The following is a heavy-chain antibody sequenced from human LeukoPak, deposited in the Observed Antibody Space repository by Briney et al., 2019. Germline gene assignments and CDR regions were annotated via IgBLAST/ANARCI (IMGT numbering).Heavy chain of an antibody. J-gene: IGHJ4*02. Sequence: GASVTVSCKTSGYTFTAYYLHWVRPAPGQGLEWMGWINPNSGGTNYEQKFQGRVTMTRDTSITTAYMDLSSLISDDTAVYYCARAYSGFEAFDYWGQGTLVTVSS. V-gene: IGHV1-2*02. CDR3: ARAYSGFEAFDY. D-gene: IGHD5-12*01. CDR2: INPNSGGT. CDR1: GYTFTAYY.